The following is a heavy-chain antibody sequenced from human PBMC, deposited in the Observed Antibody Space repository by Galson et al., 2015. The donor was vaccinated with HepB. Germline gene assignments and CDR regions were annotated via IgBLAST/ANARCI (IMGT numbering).Heavy chain of an antibody. Sequence: SLRLSCAASGFTFSNYAMTWVRQAPGKGLEWVSGISGSGVRREYTDSVKGRFTISRDNSKNTLHLQMNSLRVEDTATYYCAKDLGTHGAGSPRTFDYWGQGTLVTVSS. V-gene: IGHV3-23*01. CDR1: GFTFSNYA. D-gene: IGHD3-10*01. J-gene: IGHJ4*02. CDR2: ISGSGVRR. CDR3: AKDLGTHGAGSPRTFDY.